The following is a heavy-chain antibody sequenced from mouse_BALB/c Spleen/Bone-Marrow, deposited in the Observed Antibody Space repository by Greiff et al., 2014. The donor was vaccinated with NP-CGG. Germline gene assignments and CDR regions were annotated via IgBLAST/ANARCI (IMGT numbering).Heavy chain of an antibody. D-gene: IGHD1-1*01. CDR2: IYPGNSDT. Sequence: VQLKESGTVLARPGASVKMSCKASGYSFTIYWMHWVKQRPGQGLEWIGVIYPGNSDTSYNQKFKGKAKLTAVTSASTAYMELSSLTNEDSAVYYCTRFGSTYDWYFDVWGAGTTVTVSS. J-gene: IGHJ1*01. CDR3: TRFGSTYDWYFDV. V-gene: IGHV1-5*01. CDR1: GYSFTIYW.